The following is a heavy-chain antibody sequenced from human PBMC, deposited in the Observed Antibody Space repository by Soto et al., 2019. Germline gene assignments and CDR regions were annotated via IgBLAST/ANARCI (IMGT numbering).Heavy chain of an antibody. V-gene: IGHV3-30-3*01. CDR2: ISYDGSNK. D-gene: IGHD3-10*01. Sequence: QVQLVESGGGVVQPGRSLRLSCAASGFTFSSYAMHWVRQAPGKGLEWVAVISYDGSNKYYADSVKGRFTISRDNSKNTLYLQMNSLRAEDTAVYYCVRPPYYYGSGRTTSPFDYWGQGTLVTVSS. CDR3: VRPPYYYGSGRTTSPFDY. CDR1: GFTFSSYA. J-gene: IGHJ4*02.